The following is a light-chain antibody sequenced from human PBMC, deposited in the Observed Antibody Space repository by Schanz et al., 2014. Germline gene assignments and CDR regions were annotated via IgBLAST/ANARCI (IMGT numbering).Light chain of an antibody. CDR2: SHT. J-gene: IGLJ3*02. CDR1: SSNIGSNT. CDR3: QCYDSSLSGWRV. Sequence: QSVLTQPPSVSGTPGQRVTISCSGSSSNIGSNTINWYQQLPGTAPKLLIYSHTQRPSGVPDRFSGSRSGTSASLAITGLQAEDEGDYYCQCYDSSLSGWRVFGGGTKLTVL. V-gene: IGLV1-44*01.